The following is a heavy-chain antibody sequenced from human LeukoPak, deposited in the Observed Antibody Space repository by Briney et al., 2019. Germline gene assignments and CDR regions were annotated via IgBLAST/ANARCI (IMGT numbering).Heavy chain of an antibody. CDR1: GFTFSSYG. CDR3: ARGDYGGNPRFDY. V-gene: IGHV3-30*02. D-gene: IGHD4-23*01. Sequence: GGSLRLSCAASGFTFSSYGMHWVRQAPGKGLEWVAFIRYDGSNKYYADSVKGRFTISRDNSKNTLYLQMNSLRAEDTAVYYCARGDYGGNPRFDYWGQGTRVTVSS. CDR2: IRYDGSNK. J-gene: IGHJ4*02.